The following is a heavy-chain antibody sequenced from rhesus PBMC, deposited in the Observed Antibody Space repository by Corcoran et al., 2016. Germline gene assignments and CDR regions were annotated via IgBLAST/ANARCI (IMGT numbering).Heavy chain of an antibody. J-gene: IGHJ4*01. CDR1: GGSISSSNW. Sequence: QVQLQESGPGLVKPSETLSLTCAVSGGSISSSNWWSWIRQPPGKGLEWIGYISGSSGSTYFNPSLKRRVTISTDTSKNQFSLKLSSVTAADTAVYYCASRIAAPFDYWGQGVLVTVSS. CDR2: ISGSSGST. V-gene: IGHV4-65*01. CDR3: ASRIAAPFDY. D-gene: IGHD6-31*01.